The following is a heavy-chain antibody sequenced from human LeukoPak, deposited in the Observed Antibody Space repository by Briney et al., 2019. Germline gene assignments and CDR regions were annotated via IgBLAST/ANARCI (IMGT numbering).Heavy chain of an antibody. D-gene: IGHD4-17*01. CDR3: ARDTRENDYGDYGYYYYYMDV. CDR1: GGSISSYY. Sequence: SETLSLTCTVSGGSISSYYWSWIRQPAGKGLEWIGRIYTSGNTNYNPSLKSRVTMSVDTSKNQFSLKLSSVTAADTAVYYCARDTRENDYGDYGYYYYYMDVWGKGTTVTVSS. CDR2: IYTSGNT. V-gene: IGHV4-4*07. J-gene: IGHJ6*03.